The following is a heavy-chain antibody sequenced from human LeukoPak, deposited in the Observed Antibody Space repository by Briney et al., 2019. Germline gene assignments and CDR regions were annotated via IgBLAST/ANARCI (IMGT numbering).Heavy chain of an antibody. CDR2: ISPGDSDP. CDR1: GYSFTTYW. D-gene: IGHD3-10*01. J-gene: IGHJ4*02. V-gene: IGHV5-51*01. Sequence: GESLKISCKGSGYSFTTYWIGWVCQMPGKGLEWMGIISPGDSDPRYSPSFQGQVTISADKSISTAYLEWGSLKASDTAMYYCATYGSGNVGFDYWGRGTLVTVSS. CDR3: ATYGSGNVGFDY.